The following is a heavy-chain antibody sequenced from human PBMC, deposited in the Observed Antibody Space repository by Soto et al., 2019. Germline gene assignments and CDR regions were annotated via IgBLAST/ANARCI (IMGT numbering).Heavy chain of an antibody. CDR2: IYHSGST. J-gene: IGHJ4*02. CDR1: GYSISSGYY. V-gene: IGHV4-38-2*01. D-gene: IGHD1-26*01. CDR3: AKAAWEYGNGFDY. Sequence: PSETLSLTCAVSGYSISSGYYWGWLRQPPGKGLEWIGSIYHSGSTYYNPSLKSRVTISVDTSKNQFSLKLTAVTAADTAVYYCAKAAWEYGNGFDYWAQGTRVTVSS.